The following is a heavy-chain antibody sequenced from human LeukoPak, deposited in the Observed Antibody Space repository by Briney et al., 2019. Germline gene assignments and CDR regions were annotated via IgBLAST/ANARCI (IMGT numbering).Heavy chain of an antibody. Sequence: PSETLSLTCTVSGGSISSYYWSWIRQPPGKGLGWIGYIYYSGSTNYNPSLKSRVTISVDTSKNQFSLKLSSVTAADTAVYYCARAGYYDSSGYLWLDYWGQGTLVTVSS. J-gene: IGHJ4*02. D-gene: IGHD3-22*01. V-gene: IGHV4-59*01. CDR1: GGSISSYY. CDR3: ARAGYYDSSGYLWLDY. CDR2: IYYSGST.